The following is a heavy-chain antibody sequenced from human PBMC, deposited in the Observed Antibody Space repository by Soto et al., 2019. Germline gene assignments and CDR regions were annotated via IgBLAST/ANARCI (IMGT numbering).Heavy chain of an antibody. D-gene: IGHD5-18*01. CDR1: GGSISSGGYY. Sequence: QVQLQESGPGLVKPSQTLSLTCTVSGGSISSGGYYWSWIRQHPGKGLEWIGYIYYSGSTYYNPSLKSRVTISVDTSKNQLSLKLSSVTAADTAVYYCARGVRDGYSKWWFDPWGQGTLVTVSS. J-gene: IGHJ5*02. V-gene: IGHV4-31*03. CDR3: ARGVRDGYSKWWFDP. CDR2: IYYSGST.